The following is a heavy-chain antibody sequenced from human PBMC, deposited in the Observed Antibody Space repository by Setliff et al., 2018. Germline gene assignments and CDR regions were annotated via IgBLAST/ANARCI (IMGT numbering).Heavy chain of an antibody. CDR3: ARESATIGEFPLYYFDK. CDR2: FHTGGAT. J-gene: IGHJ4*02. D-gene: IGHD3-10*01. V-gene: IGHV4-61*09. Sequence: LSLTCSVSGGSISSGGFYWSWIRQSAGRGLEWIGHFHTGGATDYNLSLKSRVTISLDSSKNQSSLRLSSVTAADAAVYFCARESATIGEFPLYYFDKWGQGIPVTVSS. CDR1: GGSISSGGFY.